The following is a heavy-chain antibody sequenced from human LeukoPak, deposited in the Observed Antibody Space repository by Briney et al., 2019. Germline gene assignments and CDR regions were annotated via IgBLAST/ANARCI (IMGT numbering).Heavy chain of an antibody. CDR2: IILILGIA. Sequence: SVKVSCKASGGTFSSSAISWVRQAPGQGLEWMGRIILILGIANYAQKFQGRVTITADKSTSTAYMELSSLRSEDTAVYYCARDGDPGYGGNSHPPRYYYCMDVWGQGTTATVSS. CDR1: GGTFSSSA. V-gene: IGHV1-69*04. CDR3: ARDGDPGYGGNSHPPRYYYCMDV. D-gene: IGHD4-23*01. J-gene: IGHJ6*02.